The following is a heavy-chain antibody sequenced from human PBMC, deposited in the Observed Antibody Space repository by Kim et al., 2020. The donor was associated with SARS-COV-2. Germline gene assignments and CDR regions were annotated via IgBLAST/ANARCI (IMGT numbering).Heavy chain of an antibody. CDR1: GFTFSSYS. CDR3: AKEGEPD. V-gene: IGHV3-23*01. CDR2: RNSSGSST. J-gene: IGHJ4*02. Sequence: GGSLRLSCAASGFTFSSYSMRWGRQAVGSILARGSARNSSGSSTYYADSVKGRFTIARDNSKNTLYLQMNSLRAEDTAVYYCAKEGEPDWGQGTLVTVSS. D-gene: IGHD1-26*01.